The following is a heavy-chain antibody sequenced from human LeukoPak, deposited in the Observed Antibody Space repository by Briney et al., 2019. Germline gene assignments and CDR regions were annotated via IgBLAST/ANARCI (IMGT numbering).Heavy chain of an antibody. CDR3: ARERGLEFDP. D-gene: IGHD3-10*01. CDR2: ISSSGSTI. V-gene: IGHV3-48*03. J-gene: IGHJ5*02. CDR1: GFTFSSYE. Sequence: GGSLRLSCAASGFTFSSYEMNWVRQAPGKGLEWVSYISSSGSTIYYADSVKGRFTISRDNAKNSLYLQMNSLRAKDTAVYYCARERGLEFDPWGQGTLVTVSS.